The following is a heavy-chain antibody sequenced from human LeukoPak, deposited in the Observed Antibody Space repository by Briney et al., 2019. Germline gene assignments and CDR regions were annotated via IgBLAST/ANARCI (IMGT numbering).Heavy chain of an antibody. J-gene: IGHJ4*02. CDR1: GFTFSRYG. CDR3: AKADEMNMDY. CDR2: IWYDGSIK. D-gene: IGHD2/OR15-2a*01. V-gene: IGHV3-33*06. Sequence: GGSLRLSCAASGFTFSRYGMHWVRQAPGKGLEWVAVIWYDGSIKYYADSVKGRFTISKDDSKNTLYLQMNSLRAEDTAVYYCAKADEMNMDYWGQGTLVTVSS.